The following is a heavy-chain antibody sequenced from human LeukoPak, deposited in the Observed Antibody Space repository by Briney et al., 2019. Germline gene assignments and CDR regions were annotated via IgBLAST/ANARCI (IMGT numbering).Heavy chain of an antibody. CDR2: IYYSGST. Sequence: PSETLSLTCTVSGGSITSGGYYWSWIRQPPGKGLAWIGYIYYSGSTYYNPSLKSRVTISVDTSKNQFSLKLSSVTAADTAVYYCARARQIVVVTAIDAFDIWGQGTMVTVSS. D-gene: IGHD2-21*02. CDR3: ARARQIVVVTAIDAFDI. V-gene: IGHV4-31*03. J-gene: IGHJ3*02. CDR1: GGSITSGGYY.